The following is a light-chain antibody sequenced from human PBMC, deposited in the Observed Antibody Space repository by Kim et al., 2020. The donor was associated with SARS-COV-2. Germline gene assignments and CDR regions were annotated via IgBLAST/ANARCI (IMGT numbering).Light chain of an antibody. J-gene: IGLJ3*02. CDR3: SAWDSSLSSWV. CDR1: SSNGGLRG. V-gene: IGLV10-54*01. CDR2: RDT. Sequence: QTARLTCAGNSSNGGLRGAAWLQRRQGHPRKLLSYRDTDRPSGIAERMSASRSGSTASLTITGLQPEDEADSCCSAWDSSLSSWVFGGETQLTVL.